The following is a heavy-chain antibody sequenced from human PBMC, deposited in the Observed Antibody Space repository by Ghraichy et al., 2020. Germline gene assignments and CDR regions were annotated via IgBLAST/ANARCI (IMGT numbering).Heavy chain of an antibody. CDR2: IYYSGST. J-gene: IGHJ4*02. CDR3: ARHGGAGHFDY. V-gene: IGHV4-59*08. D-gene: IGHD3-16*01. Sequence: ESLNISCTVSGGSISNYYWGWIRQPPGKGLEWIGYIYYSGSTNYKPSFKSRVTMSVDTSKKQFSLKLSSVTAADTAVYYCARHGGAGHFDYWGQGTLVTVSS. CDR1: GGSISNYY.